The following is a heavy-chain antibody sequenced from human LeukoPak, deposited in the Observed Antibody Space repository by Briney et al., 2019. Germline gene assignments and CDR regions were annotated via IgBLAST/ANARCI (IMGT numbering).Heavy chain of an antibody. D-gene: IGHD3-3*01. CDR3: VRGSLASGVVVYYYYYLDV. CDR1: GFTFKIYA. CDR2: ISVGGGST. Sequence: GGSLRLSCADSGFTFKIYAMNWVRQAPGKGLEWVSLISVGGGSTYYADSVKGRFTISRDDSKNTLYLQMNSLRAEDTAVYYCVRGSLASGVVVYYYYYLDVWGKGTTVTVSS. J-gene: IGHJ6*03. V-gene: IGHV3-23*01.